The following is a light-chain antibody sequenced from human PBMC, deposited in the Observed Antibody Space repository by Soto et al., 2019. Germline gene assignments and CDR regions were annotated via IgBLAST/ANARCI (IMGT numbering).Light chain of an antibody. CDR2: KAS. J-gene: IGKJ1*01. CDR3: QQYNSYPWT. CDR1: QSISSW. Sequence: DIQMTQSPSTLSASVGDRVTITCRASQSISSWLAWYQQKPGKAPKSLIYKASSLESGVPSSFSGSGSGTEFTLTISRLQPDDFATYYCQQYNSYPWTFGQGTKVEIK. V-gene: IGKV1-5*03.